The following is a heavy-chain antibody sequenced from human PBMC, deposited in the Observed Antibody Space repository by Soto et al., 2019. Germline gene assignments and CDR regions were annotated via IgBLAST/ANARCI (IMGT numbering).Heavy chain of an antibody. J-gene: IGHJ4*02. CDR2: ISAYNGNT. D-gene: IGHD1-26*01. CDR3: ARTSRWELLGASDY. CDR1: GYTFTSYG. Sequence: QVQLVQSGAEVKKPGASVKVSCKASGYTFTSYGISWVRQAPGQGLEWMGWISAYNGNTNYAQKLPGRVTMTTDTSTSTAYMELRSRRSDDTDVYCCARTSRWELLGASDYWGQGTLVTVSS. V-gene: IGHV1-18*04.